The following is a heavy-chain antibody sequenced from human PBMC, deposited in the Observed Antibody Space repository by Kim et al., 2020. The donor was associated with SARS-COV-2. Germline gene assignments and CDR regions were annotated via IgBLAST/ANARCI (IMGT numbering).Heavy chain of an antibody. D-gene: IGHD3-10*01. J-gene: IGHJ4*02. Sequence: GKTNSAQKLQGRATMTTTTSTSTAYMEMRSLRSDDTAVYYCARGAVNFDYWGQGTLVTVSS. V-gene: IGHV1-18*01. CDR2: GKT. CDR3: ARGAVNFDY.